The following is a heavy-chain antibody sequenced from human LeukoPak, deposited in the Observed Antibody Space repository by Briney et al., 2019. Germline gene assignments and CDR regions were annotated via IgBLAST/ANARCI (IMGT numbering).Heavy chain of an antibody. CDR3: AREDCSGGNCFYNRYYYYGLDV. CDR2: ISSSSSTI. D-gene: IGHD2-15*01. CDR1: GFTFSSYW. Sequence: PGGSLRLSCAASGFTFSSYWMSWVRQAPGKGLEWVSYISSSSSTIYYADSVKGRFTISRDNAKNSLYLQMNSLRAEDTAVYYCAREDCSGGNCFYNRYYYYGLDVWGQGTTVTVSS. V-gene: IGHV3-48*04. J-gene: IGHJ6*02.